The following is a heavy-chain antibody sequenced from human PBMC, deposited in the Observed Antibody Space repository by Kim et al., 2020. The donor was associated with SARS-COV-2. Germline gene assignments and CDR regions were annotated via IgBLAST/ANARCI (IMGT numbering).Heavy chain of an antibody. D-gene: IGHD5-12*01. V-gene: IGHV7-4-1*02. CDR2: INTNTGNP. CDR3: ASAPSGEWLRLFCGGDGWTLYCQQ. Sequence: ASVKVSCKASGYTFTSYAMNWVRQAPGQGLEWMGWINTNTGNPTYAQGFTGRVVFSLDTSVSTAYLQISSLKAEDTAVYYCASAPSGEWLRLFCGGDGWTLYCQQWAQGTGDPVST. CDR1: GYTFTSYA. J-gene: IGHJ1*01.